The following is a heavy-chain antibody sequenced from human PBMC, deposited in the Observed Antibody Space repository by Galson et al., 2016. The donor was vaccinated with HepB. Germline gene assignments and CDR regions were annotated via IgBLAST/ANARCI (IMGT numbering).Heavy chain of an antibody. D-gene: IGHD2-8*01. CDR1: GFTFDDYA. CDR2: ISWNSRRI. CDR3: TKDRCNLNYYQLYGMDV. J-gene: IGHJ6*02. V-gene: IGHV3-9*01. Sequence: SLRLSCAASGFTFDDYAMSWVRQTPGKGLEWVSTISWNSRRIDYADFAKGRFTISRDKAENSLHLQMNGLKTEDTALYYCTKDRCNLNYYQLYGMDVWGQGTTGTVSS.